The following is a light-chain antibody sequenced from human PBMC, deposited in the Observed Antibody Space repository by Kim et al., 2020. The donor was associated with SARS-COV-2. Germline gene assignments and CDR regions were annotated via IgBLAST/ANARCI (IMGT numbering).Light chain of an antibody. CDR3: QQRSNWPLT. J-gene: IGKJ4*01. CDR1: QRGRGY. Sequence: LCPEERVTPSCRARQRGRGYIAWDQRKPGQAPRLLIYDASNRATGIPARFSSGGSGTDFTLTISSLEPEDFAVYYCQQRSNWPLTFAGGTKVDIK. CDR2: DAS. V-gene: IGKV3-11*01.